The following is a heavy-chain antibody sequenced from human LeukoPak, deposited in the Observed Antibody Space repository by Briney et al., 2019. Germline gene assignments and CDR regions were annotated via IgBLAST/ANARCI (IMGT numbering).Heavy chain of an antibody. J-gene: IGHJ2*01. V-gene: IGHV5-51*01. Sequence: KISCKGSGYSFTSYWIGWVRQMPGKGLEWMGIIYPGDSDTRYSPSFQGQVTISADKSISTAYLQWSSLKASDTAMYYCARNSHAGAVAGTYFDLWGRGTLVTVSS. CDR1: GYSFTSYW. CDR3: ARNSHAGAVAGTYFDL. D-gene: IGHD6-19*01. CDR2: IYPGDSDT.